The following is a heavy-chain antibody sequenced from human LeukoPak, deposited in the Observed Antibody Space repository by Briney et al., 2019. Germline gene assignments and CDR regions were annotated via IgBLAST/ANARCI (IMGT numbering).Heavy chain of an antibody. V-gene: IGHV3-23*01. J-gene: IGHJ4*02. CDR1: GITLSNYG. CDR3: AKRGVVIRVILVGFHKEAYYFDS. Sequence: GGSLRLSCAVAGITLSNYGMSWVRQAPGKGLEWVAGISGSGGGTNYADSVKGRFTVSRDNPRNTLYLQMNSLRAEDTAVYFCAKRGVVIRVILVGFHKEAYYFDSWGQGALVTVSS. CDR2: ISGSGGGT. D-gene: IGHD3-22*01.